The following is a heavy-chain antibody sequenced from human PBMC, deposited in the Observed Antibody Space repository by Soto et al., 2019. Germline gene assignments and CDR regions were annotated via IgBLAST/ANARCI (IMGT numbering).Heavy chain of an antibody. CDR1: GYTFTSYA. J-gene: IGHJ4*02. D-gene: IGHD6-19*01. CDR3: ARTQYSSGWYVCSY. V-gene: IGHV1-3*01. CDR2: INAGNSNT. Sequence: GASVKVSCKASGYTFTSYAMHWVRQAPGQRLEWMGWINAGNSNTKYSQKFQGRVTITRDTSASTAYMELSSLRSEDTAVYYCARTQYSSGWYVCSYWGQGTLVTVSS.